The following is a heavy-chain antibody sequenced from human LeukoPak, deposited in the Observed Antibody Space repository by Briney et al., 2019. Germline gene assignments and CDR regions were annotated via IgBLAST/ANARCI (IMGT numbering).Heavy chain of an antibody. V-gene: IGHV4-39*01. J-gene: IGHJ4*02. CDR3: ARYYGSESKTVRAIDY. CDR1: GGSVISSSDL. Sequence: SETLSLTCTVSGGSVISSSDLWVWIRQPPGKGLEWIGAIYYSGSTYYDPSLKSRINISIDTSKNQFFLRVTSVTAADTAVYYCARYYGSESKTVRAIDYWGQGTLVIVSS. D-gene: IGHD3-10*01. CDR2: IYYSGST.